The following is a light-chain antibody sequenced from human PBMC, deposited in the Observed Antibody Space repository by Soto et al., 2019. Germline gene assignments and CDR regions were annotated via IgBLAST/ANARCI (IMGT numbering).Light chain of an antibody. CDR3: QQYNNWPRT. Sequence: ESVLTQSPVTLSLSPWERATLSCSASHRVSSSYLAWYQQKPGQAPRLLIYGASTRATGIPARFSGSGSGTEFTLTISSLQSEDFAVYYCQQYNNWPRTFGQGTKVDIK. V-gene: IGKV3-15*01. CDR2: GAS. J-gene: IGKJ1*01. CDR1: HRVSSSY.